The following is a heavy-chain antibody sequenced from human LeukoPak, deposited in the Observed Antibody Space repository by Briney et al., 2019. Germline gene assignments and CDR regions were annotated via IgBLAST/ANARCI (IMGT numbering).Heavy chain of an antibody. CDR2: ISSDGSNK. CDR1: GFTFSSYA. CDR3: ARDSVAPAVHYYFDY. D-gene: IGHD2-2*01. Sequence: GGSLRPSCAASGFTFSSYAMHWVRQAPGKGLEWVAVISSDGSNKYYADSVKGRFTISRDNSKNTLYLQMNSLRAEDTAVYYCARDSVAPAVHYYFDYWGQGTLVTVSS. J-gene: IGHJ4*02. V-gene: IGHV3-30*04.